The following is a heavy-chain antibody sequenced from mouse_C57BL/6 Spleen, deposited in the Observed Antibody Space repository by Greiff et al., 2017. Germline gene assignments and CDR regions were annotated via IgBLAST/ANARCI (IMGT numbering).Heavy chain of an antibody. Sequence: QVQLQQSGAELVKPGASVTMSCKASGYTFTSYWITWVKQRPGQGLEWIGDIYPGSGSTNYNEKFKSKATLTVDTSSSTAYMQLSSLTSEDSAVYYGARRRAYSNYDAMDYWGQGTSVTVSS. CDR3: ARRRAYSNYDAMDY. CDR2: IYPGSGST. CDR1: GYTFTSYW. V-gene: IGHV1-55*01. J-gene: IGHJ4*01. D-gene: IGHD2-5*01.